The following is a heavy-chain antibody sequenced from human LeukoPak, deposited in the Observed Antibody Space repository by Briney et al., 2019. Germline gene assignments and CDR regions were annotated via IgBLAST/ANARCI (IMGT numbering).Heavy chain of an antibody. CDR2: INPSGGST. V-gene: IGHV1-46*01. J-gene: IGHJ3*02. Sequence: ASVKVSCKASGYTFTSYYMHWVRQAPGQGLEWMGIINPSGGSTSYAQKFQGRVTMTRDTSTSTVYMELSSLRSEDTAVYYCARPRPRDGYNYGHDAFDIWGQGTVVTVSS. CDR3: ARPRPRDGYNYGHDAFDI. CDR1: GYTFTSYY. D-gene: IGHD5-24*01.